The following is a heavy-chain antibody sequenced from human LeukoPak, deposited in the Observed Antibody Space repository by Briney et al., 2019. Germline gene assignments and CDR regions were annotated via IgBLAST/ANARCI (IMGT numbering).Heavy chain of an antibody. CDR2: IYYSGNT. V-gene: IGHV4-59*12. J-gene: IGHJ4*02. CDR3: ASFSSSWTEYYFDY. CDR1: GGSISSYY. D-gene: IGHD6-13*01. Sequence: PSETLSLTCTVSGGSISSYYWSWIRQPPGKGLEWIGYIYYSGNTNYNPSLKSRVTISVDTSKNQFSLKLSSVTAADTAVYYCASFSSSWTEYYFDYWGQGTLVTVSS.